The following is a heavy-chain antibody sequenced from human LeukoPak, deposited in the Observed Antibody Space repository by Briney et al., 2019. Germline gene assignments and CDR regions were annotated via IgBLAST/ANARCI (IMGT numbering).Heavy chain of an antibody. V-gene: IGHV4-38-2*01. Sequence: SETLSLTCAVSGYSISSGYSWGWIRQPAGKGLEWIGSIYHSGSTYYNPSLKSRVTISVDTSKNQFSLKLSSVTAADTAVYYCARVRGWEEFDYWGQGTLVTVSS. CDR1: GYSISSGYS. D-gene: IGHD6-19*01. CDR2: IYHSGST. J-gene: IGHJ4*02. CDR3: ARVRGWEEFDY.